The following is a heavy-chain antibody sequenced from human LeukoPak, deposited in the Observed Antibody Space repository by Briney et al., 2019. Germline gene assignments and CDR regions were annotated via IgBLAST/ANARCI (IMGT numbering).Heavy chain of an antibody. D-gene: IGHD5-24*01. V-gene: IGHV1-8*01. J-gene: IGHJ4*02. CDR3: ATGTQGWLQLAH. Sequence: ASVKVSCKASGYTFTNYDINWVRQATGQGLEWMGWMNPNSGNTGYAQKFQGRVTMTEDTSTDTAYMELSSLRSEDTAVYYCATGTQGWLQLAHWGQGTLVTVSS. CDR2: MNPNSGNT. CDR1: GYTFTNYD.